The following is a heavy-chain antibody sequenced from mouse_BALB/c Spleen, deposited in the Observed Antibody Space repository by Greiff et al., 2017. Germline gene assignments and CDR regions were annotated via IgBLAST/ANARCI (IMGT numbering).Heavy chain of an antibody. CDR1: GYTFTDYN. CDR2: IYPYNGGT. CDR3: ARFPYDYDGPWFAY. V-gene: IGHV1S29*02. J-gene: IGHJ3*01. Sequence: EVQLKQSGPELVKPGASVKISCKASGYTFTDYNMHWVKQSHGKSLEWIGYIYPYNGGTGYNQKFKSKATLTVDNSSSTAYMELRSLTSEDSAVYYCARFPYDYDGPWFAYWGQGTLVTVSA. D-gene: IGHD2-4*01.